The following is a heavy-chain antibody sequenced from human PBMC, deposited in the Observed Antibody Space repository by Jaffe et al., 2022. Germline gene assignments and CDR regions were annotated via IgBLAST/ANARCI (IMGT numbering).Heavy chain of an antibody. CDR2: IYYSGST. J-gene: IGHJ4*02. D-gene: IGHD3-10*01. V-gene: IGHV4-59*01. CDR1: GDSISSYY. CDR3: ATRRKGIGIFDY. Sequence: QVQLQESGPGLVKPSETLSLICTVSGDSISSYYWSWIRQPPGKGLEWIGYIYYSGSTNYNPSLKSRLTISIDTSRNQFSLKLSSVTAADTAVYYCATRRKGIGIFDYWGQGTLVTVSS.